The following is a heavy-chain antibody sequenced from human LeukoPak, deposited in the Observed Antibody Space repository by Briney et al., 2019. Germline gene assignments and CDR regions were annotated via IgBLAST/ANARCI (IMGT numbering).Heavy chain of an antibody. CDR3: AKARVVVPAASDY. CDR2: ISGSGGST. D-gene: IGHD2-2*01. J-gene: IGHJ4*02. V-gene: IGHV3-23*01. Sequence: PGGSLRLSCAASGFTFSSYAMSWVRQAPGKGLEWVSAISGSGGSTYYADSVKGRFTISRDNSKNTLYPQMNSLRAEDTAVYYCAKARVVVPAASDYWGQGTLVTVSS. CDR1: GFTFSSYA.